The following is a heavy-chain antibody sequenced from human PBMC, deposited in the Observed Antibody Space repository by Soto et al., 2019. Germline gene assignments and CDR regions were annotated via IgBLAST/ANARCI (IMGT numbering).Heavy chain of an antibody. CDR2: IYYSGST. CDR1: GGSISSYY. CDR3: ARDSVREYGTYYDFWSGYTYGMDV. Sequence: SETLSLTCTVSGGSISSYYWSWIRQPPGKGLEWIGYIYYSGSTNYNPSLKSRVTISVDTPKNQFSLKLSSVTAAATAVYYCARDSVREYGTYYDFWSGYTYGMDVWGQGTTVTVSS. J-gene: IGHJ6*02. V-gene: IGHV4-59*01. D-gene: IGHD3-3*01.